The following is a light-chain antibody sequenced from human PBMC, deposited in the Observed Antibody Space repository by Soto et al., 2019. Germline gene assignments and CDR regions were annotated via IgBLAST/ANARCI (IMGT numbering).Light chain of an antibody. CDR2: TNN. CDR3: AAWDDSLNGVV. V-gene: IGLV1-44*01. Sequence: QSVLTQPPSASGTPGQRVTISCSGSSSNIGSNTVNWYQQLPGTAPKLLICTNNQRPSGVPDRFSGSKSGTSASLAISGPQSEDEADYYCAAWDDSLNGVVLGGGTKLTLL. J-gene: IGLJ2*01. CDR1: SSNIGSNT.